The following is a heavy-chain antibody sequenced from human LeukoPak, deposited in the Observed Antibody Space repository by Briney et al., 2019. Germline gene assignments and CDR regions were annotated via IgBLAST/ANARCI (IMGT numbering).Heavy chain of an antibody. Sequence: PGGSLRLSCAASGFTFRSYWMSWVRQAPGKGLEWVANIKQDGSEKHYVDSVKGRFTISRDNAKNSLYLQMNSLRAEDTAVYYCARAPGSYDSSGYYPAYYFDYWGQGTLVTVSS. J-gene: IGHJ4*02. CDR1: GFTFRSYW. V-gene: IGHV3-7*01. CDR3: ARAPGSYDSSGYYPAYYFDY. CDR2: IKQDGSEK. D-gene: IGHD3-22*01.